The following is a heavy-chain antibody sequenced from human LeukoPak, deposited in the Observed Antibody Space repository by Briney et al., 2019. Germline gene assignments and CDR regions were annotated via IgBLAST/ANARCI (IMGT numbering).Heavy chain of an antibody. Sequence: PGGSLRLSCAASGFTFSNYAMSWVRQAPGKGLEWASVISGGGGSSYYADSVKGRFTISRDNSKNTLYLQMNSLRAEDTAVYYCAKGGSVGVGTSYYFDYWGQGTLVTVS. CDR3: AKGGSVGVGTSYYFDY. J-gene: IGHJ4*02. D-gene: IGHD1-26*01. CDR1: GFTFSNYA. CDR2: ISGGGGSS. V-gene: IGHV3-23*01.